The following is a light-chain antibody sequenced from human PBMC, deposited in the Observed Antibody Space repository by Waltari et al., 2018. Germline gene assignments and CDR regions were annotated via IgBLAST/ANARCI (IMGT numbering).Light chain of an antibody. CDR1: QSVSSF. J-gene: IGKJ3*01. Sequence: EIVLTQSPATLSLSPGDRATLSCRASQSVSSFLAWYQQKPGQAPRLLIYDASTRATGVPGRFSGSGSGTDFTLTITGLQPEDFAVYYCQEPGRTFGPGTKVDIK. CDR2: DAS. V-gene: IGKV3-11*01. CDR3: QEPGRT.